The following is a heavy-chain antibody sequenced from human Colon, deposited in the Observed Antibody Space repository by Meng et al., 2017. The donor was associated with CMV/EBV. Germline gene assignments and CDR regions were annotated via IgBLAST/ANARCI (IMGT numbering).Heavy chain of an antibody. CDR3: ARDLVAATPAFDY. CDR2: IIPLLGVT. CDR1: GGVFASFA. Sequence: SVKVSCKASGGVFASFAISWVRQAPGQGLEWMGGIIPLLGVTNYAQKFQDRVTITADKSTSTAFMELTSLRSDDTAVYYCARDLVAATPAFDYWGQGTLVTVSS. V-gene: IGHV1-69*10. J-gene: IGHJ4*02. D-gene: IGHD2-15*01.